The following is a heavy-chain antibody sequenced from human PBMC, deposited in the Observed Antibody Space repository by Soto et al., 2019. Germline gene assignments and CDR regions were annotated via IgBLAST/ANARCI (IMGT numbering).Heavy chain of an antibody. D-gene: IGHD3-3*01. CDR2: ISAYNGNT. CDR3: ARAPKRVDFWSGYYGGWFDP. CDR1: GYTFTSYG. V-gene: IGHV1-18*01. Sequence: ASVKVSCKASGYTFTSYGISWVRQAPGQGLEWMGWISAYNGNTNYAQKLQGRVTMTTDTSTSTAHMELRSLRSDDTAVYYCARAPKRVDFWSGYYGGWFDPWGQGTLVTVSS. J-gene: IGHJ5*02.